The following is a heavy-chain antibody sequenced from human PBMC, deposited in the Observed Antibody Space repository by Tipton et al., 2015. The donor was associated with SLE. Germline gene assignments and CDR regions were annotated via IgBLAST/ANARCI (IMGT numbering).Heavy chain of an antibody. J-gene: IGHJ3*02. CDR1: GGSISSYY. D-gene: IGHD5-24*01. V-gene: IGHV4-59*01. CDR2: IYYSGST. CDR3: AGGEMATTRRGGRDAFDI. Sequence: TLSLTCTVSGGSISSYYWSWIRQPPGKGLEWIGYIYYSGSTNYNTSLKSRVTKSVDTSKNQFSLKLSSVTAADTAVYYCAGGEMATTRRGGRDAFDIWGQGTMVTVSS.